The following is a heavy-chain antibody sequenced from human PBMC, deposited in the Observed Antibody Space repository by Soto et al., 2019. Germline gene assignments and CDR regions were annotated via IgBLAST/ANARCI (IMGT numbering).Heavy chain of an antibody. CDR2: IYYSGST. CDR1: GGSISSYY. D-gene: IGHD6-13*01. J-gene: IGHJ6*02. Sequence: SETLSLTCTVSGGSISSYYWSWIRQPPGKGLEWIGYIYYSGSTNYNPSLKSRVTISVDTSKNQFSLKLSSVTAADTAVYYCARAGEAAAGGYYYYGMDVWGQGTTVTVSS. V-gene: IGHV4-59*08. CDR3: ARAGEAAAGGYYYYGMDV.